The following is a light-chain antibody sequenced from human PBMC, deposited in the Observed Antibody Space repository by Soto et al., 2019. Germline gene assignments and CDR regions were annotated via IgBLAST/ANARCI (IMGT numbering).Light chain of an antibody. CDR2: VAA. V-gene: IGKV1-27*01. CDR1: QGISKY. J-gene: IGKJ1*01. CDR3: QKYDSAPWT. Sequence: DVQMTQSPSSLSASVGDRVTITCRASQGISKYLAWYQQKPGKVPRLLIYVAATLQSGVPSRFSGSGSGTDFIRTISSLEPEDVATYYCQKYDSAPWTFGQGNKVEIK.